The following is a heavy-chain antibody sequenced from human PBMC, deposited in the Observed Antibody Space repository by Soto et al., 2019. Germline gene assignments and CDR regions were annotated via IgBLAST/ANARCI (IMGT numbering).Heavy chain of an antibody. J-gene: IGHJ4*02. V-gene: IGHV3-23*01. CDR2: ISGSGGST. D-gene: IGHD6-19*01. CDR3: AKANDSIGLEWLVEIDY. CDR1: GFTFSSYA. Sequence: GGSLRLSCAASGFTFSSYAMSWVRQAPGKGLEWVSAISGSGGSTYYADSVKGRFTISRDNSKNTLYLQMNSLRAEDTAVYYCAKANDSIGLEWLVEIDYWGQGTLVTVSS.